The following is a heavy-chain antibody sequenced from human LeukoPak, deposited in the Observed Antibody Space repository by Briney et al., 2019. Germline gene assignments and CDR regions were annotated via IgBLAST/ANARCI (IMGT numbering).Heavy chain of an antibody. V-gene: IGHV3-48*01. CDR3: AKVSGSSSWYWEY. CDR2: ISSSSSTI. Sequence: GGSLRLSCAASGFTFSSYSMNWVRQAPGKGLEWVSYISSSSSTIYYADSVKGRFTISRDNSKNTLNLQMNSLRAEDTAVYYCAKVSGSSSWYWEYWGQGTLVTVSS. D-gene: IGHD6-13*01. CDR1: GFTFSSYS. J-gene: IGHJ4*02.